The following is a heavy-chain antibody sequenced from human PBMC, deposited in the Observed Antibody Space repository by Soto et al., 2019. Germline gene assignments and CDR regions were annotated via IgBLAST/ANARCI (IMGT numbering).Heavy chain of an antibody. V-gene: IGHV3-23*01. D-gene: IGHD4-4*01. CDR2: ISGGGSNT. CDR1: GFPFSIYV. Sequence: GGSLRLSCAASGFPFSIYVMSLFRQAPGNGLECVSGISGGGSNTFYADYVKGLFTISRDNSKNTLLLQMKSLGAEDTAVYYCAKDSNKYSSSLRGRYFDYWGQGIGVNVSA. J-gene: IGHJ4*02. CDR3: AKDSNKYSSSLRGRYFDY.